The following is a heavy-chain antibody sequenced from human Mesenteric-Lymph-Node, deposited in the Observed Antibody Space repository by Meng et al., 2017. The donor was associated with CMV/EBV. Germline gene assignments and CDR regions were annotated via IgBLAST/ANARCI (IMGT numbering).Heavy chain of an antibody. CDR1: GYTVLNDY. V-gene: IGHV1-46*01. J-gene: IGHJ5*02. CDR3: ARGSSYWFDP. Sequence: ASVKVSCKASGYTVLNDYMHWVRQAPGQGLDWMGIINPSGRTTYAQKFQGRVTITMDESTKTAYMELSSLRSEDTAVYYCARGSSYWFDPWGQGTLVTVSS. D-gene: IGHD6-6*01. CDR2: INPSGRT.